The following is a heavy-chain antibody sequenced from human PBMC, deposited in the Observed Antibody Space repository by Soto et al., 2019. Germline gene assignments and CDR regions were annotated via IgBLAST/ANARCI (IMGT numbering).Heavy chain of an antibody. D-gene: IGHD3-3*01. CDR3: ARMHNYDFWIGSSPFEYHSDMDL. V-gene: IGHV1-18*04. J-gene: IGHJ6*02. CDR2: INTYNGNT. Sequence: EASVKVSCKASGYTFTSYYMHWVRQAPGQGLEFMGWINTYNGNTKYAQNLQDRVTMTTDTSTNTVYMELRTLRFDDTAVYYCARMHNYDFWIGSSPFEYHSDMDLWGQGTTVNVSS. CDR1: GYTFTSYY.